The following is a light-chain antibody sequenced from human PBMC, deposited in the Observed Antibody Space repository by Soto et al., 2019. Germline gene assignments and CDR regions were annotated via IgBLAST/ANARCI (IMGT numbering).Light chain of an antibody. CDR1: QSLLHSNGYNY. CDR2: LGS. CDR3: MQALQTPFT. J-gene: IGKJ3*01. Sequence: DIVMTQTPLSPPVTPGEPASISCRSSQSLLHSNGYNYLDWYLQKPGQSPQLLIYLGSNRASGVPDRFSGSGSGTDFTLKISRVEAEDVGVYYCMQALQTPFTFGPGTKVD. V-gene: IGKV2-28*01.